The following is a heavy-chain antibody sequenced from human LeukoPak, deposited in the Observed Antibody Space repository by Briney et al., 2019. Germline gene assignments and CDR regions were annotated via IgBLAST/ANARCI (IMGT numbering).Heavy chain of an antibody. CDR2: IYTSGST. CDR3: ARDGLNTMVRGKIHYYYMDV. CDR1: GGSITRGSCY. J-gene: IGHJ6*03. D-gene: IGHD3-10*01. V-gene: IGHV4-61*02. Sequence: KPSETLSLTCAVSGGSITRGSCYWTWIRQPAGKGLEWIGRIYTSGSTHYNPSLKSRVTISVDTSKNQFSLKLSSVTAADTAVYYCARDGLNTMVRGKIHYYYMDVWGKGTTVTISS.